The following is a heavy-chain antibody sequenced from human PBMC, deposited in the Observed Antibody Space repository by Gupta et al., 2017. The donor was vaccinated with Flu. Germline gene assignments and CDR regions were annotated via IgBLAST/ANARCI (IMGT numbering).Heavy chain of an antibody. CDR2: IKSKTDGGTT. D-gene: IGHD5-12*01. CDR3: TTGEPYSGYDYPYYFDY. V-gene: IGHV3-15*01. Sequence: EVQLVESGGGLVKPGGSLRLSCAASGFTFSNAWMSWVRQAPGKGLEWVGRIKSKTDGGTTDYAAPVKGRFTISRDDSKNTLYLQMNSLKTEDTAVYYCTTGEPYSGYDYPYYFDYWGQGTLVTVSS. CDR1: GFTFSNAW. J-gene: IGHJ4*02.